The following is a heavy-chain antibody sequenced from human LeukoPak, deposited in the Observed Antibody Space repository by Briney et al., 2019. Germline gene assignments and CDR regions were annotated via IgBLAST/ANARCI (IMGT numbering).Heavy chain of an antibody. CDR1: GGSISSSYW. CDR3: ARSRQDIVVVSYMDV. J-gene: IGHJ6*03. CDR2: IYHSGST. Sequence: SGTLSLTCAVSGGSISSSYWWSWVRQPPGKGLEWIGEIYHSGSTNYNPSLKSRVTISVDKSKNQFSLKLSSVTAADTGVYYCARSRQDIVVVSYMDVWGKGTTVTVSS. D-gene: IGHD2-2*01. V-gene: IGHV4-4*02.